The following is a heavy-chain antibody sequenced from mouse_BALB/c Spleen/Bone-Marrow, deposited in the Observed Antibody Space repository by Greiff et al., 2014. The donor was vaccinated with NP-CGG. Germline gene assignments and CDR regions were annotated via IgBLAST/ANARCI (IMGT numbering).Heavy chain of an antibody. CDR1: GYTFTGYV. V-gene: IGHV1-14*01. Sequence: EVQLQQSGPELVKPGAPVKMSCKASGYTFTGYVMHWVKQKPGQGLEWIGYINPYNDGTTYNEKFKGKATLTSDKSSSTAYMELSSLTSEDSTVYYCARGNYYDYDYFDYWGQGTTLTVSS. CDR2: INPYNDGT. D-gene: IGHD2-4*01. J-gene: IGHJ2*01. CDR3: ARGNYYDYDYFDY.